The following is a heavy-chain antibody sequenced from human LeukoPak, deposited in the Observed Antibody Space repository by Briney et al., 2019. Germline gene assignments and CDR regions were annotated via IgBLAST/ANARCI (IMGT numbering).Heavy chain of an antibody. Sequence: GRSLRLSCAAYGFTFSSYGMHWVPQAPGKGLEWVSCIDASSDNPYYADAVKGRFTISRDNSNNTLYLQVNSLRAEDTAVYYCAKGSGSGWYGWFDPWGQGTLVTVSS. CDR3: AKGSGSGWYGWFDP. V-gene: IGHV3-23*01. D-gene: IGHD6-19*01. J-gene: IGHJ5*02. CDR1: GFTFSSYG. CDR2: IDASSDNP.